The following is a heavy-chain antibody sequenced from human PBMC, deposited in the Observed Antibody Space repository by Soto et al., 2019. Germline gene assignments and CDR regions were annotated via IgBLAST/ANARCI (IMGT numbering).Heavy chain of an antibody. J-gene: IGHJ6*02. D-gene: IGHD3-16*01. CDR3: ARGLGTYGMDV. CDR1: GGSISSYY. CDR2: IYYSGST. Sequence: QVQLQESGPGLVKPSETLSLTCTVSGGSISSYYWSWIRQPPGKGLEWIGYIYYSGSTNYNPSLKSRVTISVDTSKNQFALKLSSVTAADTAGYYWARGLGTYGMDVWGQGTTVTVSS. V-gene: IGHV4-59*01.